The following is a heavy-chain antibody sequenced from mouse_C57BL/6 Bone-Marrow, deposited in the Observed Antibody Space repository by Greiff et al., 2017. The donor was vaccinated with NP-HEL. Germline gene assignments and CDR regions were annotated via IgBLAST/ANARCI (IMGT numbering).Heavy chain of an antibody. V-gene: IGHV1-81*01. CDR3: ARDEIYYYGSSYPYYYAMDY. CDR2: IYPRSGNT. J-gene: IGHJ4*01. CDR1: GYTFTSYG. D-gene: IGHD1-1*01. Sequence: HVQLQQSGAELARPGASVKLSCKASGYTFTSYGISWVKQRTGQGLEWIGEIYPRSGNTYYNEKFKGKATLTADKSSSTAYMELRSLTSEDSAVYFCARDEIYYYGSSYPYYYAMDYWGQGTSVTVSA.